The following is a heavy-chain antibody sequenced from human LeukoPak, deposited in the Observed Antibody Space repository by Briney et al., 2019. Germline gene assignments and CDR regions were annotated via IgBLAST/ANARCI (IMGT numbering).Heavy chain of an antibody. J-gene: IGHJ6*02. CDR1: EFXFSNFV. CDR2: ISSDGSNK. CDR3: AKDRPYSSGSRDDSYYGMDV. Sequence: GGSLRLSCAASEFXFSNFVMHWVRQAPGKGLEWVVVISSDGSNKYYADSVKSRFTISRDNSKNTLYLQMNSLRAEDTAMYYCAKDRPYSSGSRDDSYYGMDVWGQGTTVTVSS. V-gene: IGHV3-30*18. D-gene: IGHD6-19*01.